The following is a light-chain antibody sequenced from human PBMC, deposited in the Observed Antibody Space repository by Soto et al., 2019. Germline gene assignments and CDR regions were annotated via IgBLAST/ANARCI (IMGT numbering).Light chain of an antibody. J-gene: IGKJ5*01. CDR1: QSILSSSNNKNY. CDR2: GAS. Sequence: DIVMTQSPDSLTVSLGERATINCKSSQSILSSSNNKNYLGWYQQKPGQPPKLLISGASTRDSGVPDRFSGSGSGATFTLTISSRQPDDVAVYYCQQYYNSPITFGQGTRLEIK. V-gene: IGKV4-1*01. CDR3: QQYYNSPIT.